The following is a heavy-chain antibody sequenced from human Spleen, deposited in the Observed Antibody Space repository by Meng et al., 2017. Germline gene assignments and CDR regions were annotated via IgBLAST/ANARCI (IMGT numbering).Heavy chain of an antibody. CDR2: VYSSGST. J-gene: IGHJ2*01. D-gene: IGHD4-17*01. Sequence: SETLSLTCTVSGASISSSSYYWGWIRRPPGKGLEWIGRVYSSGSTSYNPSLRSRVTMSVDTSKNHFSLTLSSVTAADTAVYYCARLRIDWYFDLWGRGTLVTVSS. CDR1: GASISSSSYY. CDR3: ARLRIDWYFDL. V-gene: IGHV4-39*07.